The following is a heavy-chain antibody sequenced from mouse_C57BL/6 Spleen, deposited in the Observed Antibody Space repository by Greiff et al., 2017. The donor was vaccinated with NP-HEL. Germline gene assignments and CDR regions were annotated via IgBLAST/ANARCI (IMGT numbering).Heavy chain of an antibody. CDR1: GFTFSDYG. CDR3: ARRPSTVWYFDV. V-gene: IGHV5-17*01. J-gene: IGHJ1*03. CDR2: ISSGSSTI. D-gene: IGHD1-1*01. Sequence: EVHLVESGGGLVKPGGSLKLSCAASGFTFSDYGMHWVRQAPEKGLEWVAYISSGSSTIYYADTVKGRFTISRDNAKNTLFLQMTSLRSEDTAMYYCARRPSTVWYFDVWGTGTTVTVSS.